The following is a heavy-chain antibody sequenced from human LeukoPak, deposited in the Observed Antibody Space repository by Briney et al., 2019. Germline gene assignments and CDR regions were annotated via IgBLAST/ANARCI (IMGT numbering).Heavy chain of an antibody. CDR1: GFTFSSYA. CDR3: TKVAGYSSSWYDGEHFDY. V-gene: IGHV3-23*01. J-gene: IGHJ4*02. CDR2: ISGSGGST. D-gene: IGHD6-13*01. Sequence: PGGSLRLSCAASGFTFSSYAMSWVRQAPGKGLEWVSAISGSGGSTYYADSVKGRFTISRDNSKNTLYLQMNSLRAEDTAVYYCTKVAGYSSSWYDGEHFDYWGQGTLVTVSS.